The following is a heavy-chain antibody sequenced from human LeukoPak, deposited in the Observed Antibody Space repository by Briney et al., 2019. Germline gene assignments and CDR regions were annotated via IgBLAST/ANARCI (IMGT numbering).Heavy chain of an antibody. V-gene: IGHV3-48*03. CDR2: ISSSGSTI. CDR3: ARGDSGSYYFDY. CDR1: GFTFSSYE. D-gene: IGHD1-26*01. Sequence: GGSLRLSCAASGFTFSSYEMNWVRRAPGRGLEWVSYISSSGSTIYYADSVKGRFTISRDNAKNSLYLQMNSLRAEDTAVYYCARGDSGSYYFDYWGQGTLVTVSS. J-gene: IGHJ4*02.